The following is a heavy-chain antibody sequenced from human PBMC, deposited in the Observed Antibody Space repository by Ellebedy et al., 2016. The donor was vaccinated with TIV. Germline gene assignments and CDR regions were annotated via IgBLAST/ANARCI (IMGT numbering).Heavy chain of an antibody. V-gene: IGHV3-74*01. CDR2: IDSGGNT. CDR3: STGLVNAYTV. D-gene: IGHD3/OR15-3a*01. Sequence: GESLKISXAASGFTFSIYWMHWVRQAPGQGLMWVSRIDSGGNTIYADSVKGRFTISRDNAKNTVYLQMNGLRAEDTALYYCSTGLVNAYTVWGQGTMVTVSS. J-gene: IGHJ3*01. CDR1: GFTFSIYW.